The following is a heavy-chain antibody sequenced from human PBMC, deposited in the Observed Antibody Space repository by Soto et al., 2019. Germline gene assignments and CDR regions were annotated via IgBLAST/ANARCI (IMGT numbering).Heavy chain of an antibody. CDR1: GYTFTSYY. D-gene: IGHD6-13*01. CDR2: INPNGVYT. CDR3: AKAAAAGNGRRLDV. V-gene: IGHV1-46*01. Sequence: QVQLVQSGAEVMKPGASVNIPCKASGYTFTSYYMHWVRQAPGQGPEWMGVINPNGVYTNSAQKFQGRVAMTRDTYTTTFYLELSSLTSEHTAVYYCAKAAAAGNGRRLDVSGKRTTVNVSS. J-gene: IGHJ6*04.